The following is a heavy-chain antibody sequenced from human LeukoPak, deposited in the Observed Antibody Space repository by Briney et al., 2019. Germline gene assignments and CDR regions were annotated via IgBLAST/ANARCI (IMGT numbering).Heavy chain of an antibody. CDR2: IDWDDDK. V-gene: IGHV2-70*11. J-gene: IGHJ5*02. D-gene: IGHD4-17*01. Sequence: SGPTLVNPTQTLTLTCTFSGFSLSTSGMCVSWIRHPPGKALEWLARIDWDDDKYYSTSLKTRLTISKDTSKNQVVLTMTNMDPVDTATYYCARIRVGDGDYSTNNWFDPWGQGTLVTVSS. CDR3: ARIRVGDGDYSTNNWFDP. CDR1: GFSLSTSGMC.